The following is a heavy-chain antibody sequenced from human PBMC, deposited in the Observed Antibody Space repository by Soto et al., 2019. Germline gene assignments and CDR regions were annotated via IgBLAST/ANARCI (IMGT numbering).Heavy chain of an antibody. CDR2: IYATGTT. CDR3: VRDGTKSLLALFDP. Sequence: QVQLQESGPGLVKPSETLSLTCTVSGASISGVSWSWIRKSAGKGLEWIGRIYATGTTDYNPSLKSRVMMSVDTSKKQFSLKLRSVTAADTAVYYCVRDGTKSLLALFDPRGQGISVTVSS. V-gene: IGHV4-4*07. J-gene: IGHJ5*02. D-gene: IGHD1-1*01. CDR1: GASISGVS.